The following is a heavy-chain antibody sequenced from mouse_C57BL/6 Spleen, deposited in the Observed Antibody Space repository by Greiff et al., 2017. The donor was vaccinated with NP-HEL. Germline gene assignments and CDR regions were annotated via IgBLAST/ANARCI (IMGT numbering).Heavy chain of an antibody. D-gene: IGHD2-13*01. J-gene: IGHJ3*01. V-gene: IGHV1-69*01. CDR3: ARGGDSWFAY. CDR2: IDTSDSYT. CDR1: GYTFTSYW. Sequence: QVQLQQPGAELVMPGASVKLSCKASGYTFTSYWMHWVKQRPGQGLEWIGEIDTSDSYTNYTQTFTGKSTLTVDKSSSTAYMQLSSLTSEDSAVYYCARGGDSWFAYWGQGTLVTVS.